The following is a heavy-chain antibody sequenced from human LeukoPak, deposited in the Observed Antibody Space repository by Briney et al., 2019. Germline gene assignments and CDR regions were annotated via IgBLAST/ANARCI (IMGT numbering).Heavy chain of an antibody. V-gene: IGHV5-51*01. D-gene: IGHD3-22*01. CDR3: ASSDTYYYDSSGYYFDY. CDR1: GYSFTSYW. CDR2: IYPGDSDN. Sequence: GESLKISCKGSGYSFTSYWIGWVRQMPGKSLEWMGIIYPGDSDNRYSPSFQGQVTISAGKSISTAYLQWSSLKDSDTAMYYCASSDTYYYDSSGYYFDYWGQGTLVTVSS. J-gene: IGHJ4*02.